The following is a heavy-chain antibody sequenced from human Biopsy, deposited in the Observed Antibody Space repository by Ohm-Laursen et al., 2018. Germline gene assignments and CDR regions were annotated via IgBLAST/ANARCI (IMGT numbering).Heavy chain of an antibody. V-gene: IGHV3-21*01. CDR3: ARDSLVGGLS. CDR1: TFTFSSDS. Sequence: GSLRLSCAASTFTFSSDSVNWVRQAPGKGLEWVSYINSDASYIYYGVSVRGRFTISRDNAKNSVYLQMNSLRVEDTAVYYCARDSLVGGLSWGQGTLVTVSS. CDR2: INSDASYI. D-gene: IGHD2-8*02. J-gene: IGHJ5*02.